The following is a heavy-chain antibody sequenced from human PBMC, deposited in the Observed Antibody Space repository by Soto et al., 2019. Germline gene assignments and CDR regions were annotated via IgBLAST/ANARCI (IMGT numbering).Heavy chain of an antibody. Sequence: GASVKVSCKASGYTFTSYDINWVRQAPGQGLEWMGWMNPNSGNTDYAQKFQGRVAMTRDNSISTAYMELSSLRSEDTAIYYCARRLSMPGVLPDYWGQGTLVTVSS. CDR1: GYTFTSYD. J-gene: IGHJ4*02. D-gene: IGHD2-8*01. CDR2: MNPNSGNT. CDR3: ARRLSMPGVLPDY. V-gene: IGHV1-8*01.